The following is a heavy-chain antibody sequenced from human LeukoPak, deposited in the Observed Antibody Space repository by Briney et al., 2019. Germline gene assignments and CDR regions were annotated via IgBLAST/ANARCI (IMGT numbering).Heavy chain of an antibody. V-gene: IGHV1-18*04. D-gene: IGHD6-19*01. CDR3: ARADIRAIASSGWYGFDY. J-gene: IGHJ4*02. CDR1: GYTFTNYY. CDR2: ISAYNGNT. Sequence: ASVKVSCKASGYTFTNYYMHWVRQAPGQGLEWMGWISAYNGNTNYAQKVQGRVTMTTDTSTSTAYMELRSLRSDDTAVYYCARADIRAIASSGWYGFDYWGQGTLVTVSS.